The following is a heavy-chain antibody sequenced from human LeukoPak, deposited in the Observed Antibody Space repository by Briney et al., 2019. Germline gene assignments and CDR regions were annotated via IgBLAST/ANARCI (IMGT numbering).Heavy chain of an antibody. D-gene: IGHD3-9*01. CDR3: AKSSDLLTGYYSYFEY. V-gene: IGHV3-30*18. CDR1: GFTFSSYA. CDR2: ISYDGSNE. Sequence: PGGSLRLSCAASGFTFSSYAMHWVRQAPGKGLEWVALISYDGSNEYYADSVKGRFTISRDNSKNTLYMQMNSLRAEDTAVYYCAKSSDLLTGYYSYFEYWGHGTLVTVAS. J-gene: IGHJ4*01.